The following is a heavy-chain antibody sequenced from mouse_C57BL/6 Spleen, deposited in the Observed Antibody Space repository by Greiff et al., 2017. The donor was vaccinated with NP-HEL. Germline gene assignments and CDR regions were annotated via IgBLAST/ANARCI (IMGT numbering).Heavy chain of an antibody. D-gene: IGHD1-1*01. Sequence: VQLQQSGPELVKPGASVKISCKASGYAFSSSWMNWVKQRPGKGLEWIGRIYPGDGDTNYNGKFKGKATLTADKSSSTAYMQLSSLTSEDSAVYFCARERDYGSFWYFDVWGTGTTVTVSS. CDR3: ARERDYGSFWYFDV. J-gene: IGHJ1*03. CDR1: GYAFSSSW. V-gene: IGHV1-82*01. CDR2: IYPGDGDT.